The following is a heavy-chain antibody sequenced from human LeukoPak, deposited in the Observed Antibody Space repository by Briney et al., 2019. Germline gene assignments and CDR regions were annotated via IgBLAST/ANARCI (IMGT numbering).Heavy chain of an antibody. J-gene: IGHJ4*02. Sequence: PSETLSLTCTVSGGSISSYYWSWIRQPPGKGLEWIGYIYYSGSTNYNPSLKSRVTISVDTSKNRFSLKLSSVTAADTAVYYCATTRVGATTFDYWGQGTLVTVSS. CDR2: IYYSGST. CDR1: GGSISSYY. CDR3: ATTRVGATTFDY. V-gene: IGHV4-59*08. D-gene: IGHD1-26*01.